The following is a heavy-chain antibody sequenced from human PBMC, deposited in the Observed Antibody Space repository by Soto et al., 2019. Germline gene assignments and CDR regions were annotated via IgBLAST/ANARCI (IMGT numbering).Heavy chain of an antibody. CDR3: AGGSIGYCSSTSCRNWFDP. CDR1: GGTFSSYT. V-gene: IGHV1-69*02. CDR2: IIPILGIA. J-gene: IGHJ5*02. Sequence: QVQLVQSGAEVKKPGSSVKVSCKASGGTFSSYTISWVRQAPGQGLEWMGRIIPILGIANYAQKFQGRVTITADKSTSTAYRELSSLRSEDTAVYYCAGGSIGYCSSTSCRNWFDPWGQGTLVTVSS. D-gene: IGHD2-2*01.